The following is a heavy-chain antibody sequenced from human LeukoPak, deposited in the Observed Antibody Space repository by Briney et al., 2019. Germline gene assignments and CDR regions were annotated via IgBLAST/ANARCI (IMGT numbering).Heavy chain of an antibody. Sequence: GGSLRLSCAASGFIFSSYWMHWVRQAPGKGLVWVSRIHTDGSSTSYADSVKGRFTISRDNAKNTLYLQMNSLRAEDTAVYYCARTSYGGNSPDWFDSWGQGTLVTVSS. J-gene: IGHJ5*01. CDR3: ARTSYGGNSPDWFDS. CDR1: GFIFSSYW. CDR2: IHTDGSST. V-gene: IGHV3-74*01. D-gene: IGHD4-23*01.